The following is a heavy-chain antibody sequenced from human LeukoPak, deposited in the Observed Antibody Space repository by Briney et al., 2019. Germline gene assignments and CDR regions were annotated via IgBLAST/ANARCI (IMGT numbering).Heavy chain of an antibody. Sequence: ASVKVSCKASGYTFTSYGISWVRQAPGQGLEWMGWMNPNSGNTGYAQKFQGRVTMTRNASISTAYMELSSLRSEDTAVYYCARATHTYDFWSGYKYYYYYYGMDVWGQGTTVTVSS. V-gene: IGHV1-8*02. J-gene: IGHJ6*02. CDR2: MNPNSGNT. CDR1: GYTFTSYG. CDR3: ARATHTYDFWSGYKYYYYYYGMDV. D-gene: IGHD3-3*01.